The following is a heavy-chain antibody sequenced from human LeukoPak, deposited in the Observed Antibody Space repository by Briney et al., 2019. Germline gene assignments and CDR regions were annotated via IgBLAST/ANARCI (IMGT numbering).Heavy chain of an antibody. D-gene: IGHD5-24*01. CDR2: ISSSSSYI. CDR3: ARERGYNYIYFGY. J-gene: IGHJ4*02. V-gene: IGHV3-21*01. Sequence: GGSLRLSCAASGFTFSSYSLNWVRQAPGKGLEWVSSISSSSSYIYYADSVKGRFTISRDNAKNSLYLQMNSLRAEDTAVYYCARERGYNYIYFGYWGQGTLVTVSS. CDR1: GFTFSSYS.